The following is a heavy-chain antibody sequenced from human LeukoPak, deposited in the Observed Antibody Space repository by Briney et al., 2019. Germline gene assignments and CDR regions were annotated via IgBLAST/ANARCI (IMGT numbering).Heavy chain of an antibody. D-gene: IGHD1-1*01. Sequence: SETLSLTCTVSGGSISSYYWSWIRQPAGKGLEWIGRIYTSGSTNFNPSLKSRVTMSVDTSKNQFSLKLSSVTAADTAVYYCARDRPDPERPGDYYYMDVWGKGTTVTVSS. CDR3: ARDRPDPERPGDYYYMDV. CDR1: GGSISSYY. V-gene: IGHV4-4*07. J-gene: IGHJ6*03. CDR2: IYTSGST.